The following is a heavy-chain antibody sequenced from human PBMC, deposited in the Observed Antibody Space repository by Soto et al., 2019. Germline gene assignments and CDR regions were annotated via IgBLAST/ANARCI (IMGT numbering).Heavy chain of an antibody. CDR1: GYTFTSYY. V-gene: IGHV1-46*01. Sequence: ASVKVSCKASGYTFTSYYMHWVRQAPGQGLEWMGIINPSGGSTSYAQKFQGRVTMTRDTSTSTVYMELSSLRSEDTAVYYCARDATSDYYDSSGYPGYWGQGTLVTVSS. CDR3: ARDATSDYYDSSGYPGY. J-gene: IGHJ4*02. CDR2: INPSGGST. D-gene: IGHD3-22*01.